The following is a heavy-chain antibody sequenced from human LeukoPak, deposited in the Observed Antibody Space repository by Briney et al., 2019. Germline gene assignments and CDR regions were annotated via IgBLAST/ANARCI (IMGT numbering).Heavy chain of an antibody. CDR3: ARGRNSGFDY. Sequence: SHPLSLTYGISGDRVSGNSAVAWNWLRHSPSSGLEWLGRTFYRSKWNNDYAVSVKSRITINPDTSKNQFSLHLNSVTPEDTAVYYCARGRNSGFDYWGQGTLVTVSS. CDR1: GDRVSGNSAVA. CDR2: TFYRSKWNN. V-gene: IGHV6-1*01. J-gene: IGHJ4*02. D-gene: IGHD2/OR15-2a*01.